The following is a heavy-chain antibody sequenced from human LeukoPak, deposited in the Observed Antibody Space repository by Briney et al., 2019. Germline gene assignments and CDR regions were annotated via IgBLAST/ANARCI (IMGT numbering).Heavy chain of an antibody. CDR3: ARDPYSGSYGADYYYYMDV. Sequence: AGGSLRLSCAASGFIFNSHSMNWVRQAPGKGLEWVSSISSTSSYIYYADSVKSRFTISRDNAKNSLYLQMNSLRAEDTAVYYCARDPYSGSYGADYYYYMDVWGKGTTVTISS. CDR2: ISSTSSYI. D-gene: IGHD1-26*01. J-gene: IGHJ6*03. V-gene: IGHV3-21*01. CDR1: GFIFNSHS.